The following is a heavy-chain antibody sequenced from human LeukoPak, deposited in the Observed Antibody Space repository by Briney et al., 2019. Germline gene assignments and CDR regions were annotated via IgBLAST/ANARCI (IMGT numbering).Heavy chain of an antibody. J-gene: IGHJ4*02. CDR1: GCTFSSYE. D-gene: IGHD2-15*01. CDR3: VCAIAEPNCSGSSCYFDY. CDR2: ISSSGSTI. V-gene: IGHV3-48*03. Sequence: GGSLRLSCAASGCTFSSYEMNWVRQAPGKGLEWVSYISSSGSTIYYADSVKGRFTISRDNAKNSLYLQMNSLRAEVRAVDYCVCAIAEPNCSGSSCYFDYWGQGTLVTVSS.